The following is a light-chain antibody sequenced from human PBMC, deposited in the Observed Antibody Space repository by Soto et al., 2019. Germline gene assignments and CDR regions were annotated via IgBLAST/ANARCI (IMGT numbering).Light chain of an antibody. CDR2: GAS. CDR1: QSVSSSY. Sequence: EIVLTQSPGTLSLSPGERATLSCRASQSVSSSYLAWYQQKPGQAPRLLIYGASSTATGIPDRFSGSGSGTDFPLTISRLEPEDFAVYYCQQYGSSPGTFGQGTKVELK. V-gene: IGKV3-20*01. CDR3: QQYGSSPGT. J-gene: IGKJ1*01.